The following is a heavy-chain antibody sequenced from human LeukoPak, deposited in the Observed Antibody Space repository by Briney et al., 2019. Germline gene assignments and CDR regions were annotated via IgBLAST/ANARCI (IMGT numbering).Heavy chain of an antibody. J-gene: IGHJ5*02. CDR2: IYTGGST. D-gene: IGHD6-25*01. CDR3: ARHSAINWFDP. V-gene: IGHV4-4*09. Sequence: SSETLSLTCTVSRGSISSYNWSWIRQPPGKGLEWIGYIYTGGSTNYNPSLTSRVTISVDTSNNQFSLKLSSVTAAGTAVYYWARHSAINWFDPWGQGTLVTVSS. CDR1: RGSISSYN.